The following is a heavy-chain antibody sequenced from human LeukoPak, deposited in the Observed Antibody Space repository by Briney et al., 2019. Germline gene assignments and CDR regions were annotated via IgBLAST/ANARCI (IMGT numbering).Heavy chain of an antibody. CDR2: ISYDGCNK. CDR1: GFTFSSYA. J-gene: IGHJ4*02. D-gene: IGHD4-17*01. CDR3: ARGADYGENWYFDY. V-gene: IGHV3-30*04. Sequence: GGSLRLSCAASGFTFSSYAMHWVRQAPGKGLEWVAVISYDGCNKYYADSVKGRFTISRDNSKNTLYLQMNSLRAEDTAVYYCARGADYGENWYFDYWGQGTLVTVSS.